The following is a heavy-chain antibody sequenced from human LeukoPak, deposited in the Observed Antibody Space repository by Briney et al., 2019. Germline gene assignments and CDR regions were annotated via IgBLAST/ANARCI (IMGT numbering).Heavy chain of an antibody. CDR3: AKDGSRYSSGWYGY. D-gene: IGHD6-19*01. CDR2: IKQDGSEK. CDR1: GFTFSTYW. Sequence: GGSLRLSCAASGFTFSTYWMTWVRQAPGKGLEWVANIKQDGSEKYYVDSVKGRFTISRDNSKNTLYLQMNSLRAEDTAVYYCAKDGSRYSSGWYGYWGQGTLVTVSS. V-gene: IGHV3-7*03. J-gene: IGHJ4*02.